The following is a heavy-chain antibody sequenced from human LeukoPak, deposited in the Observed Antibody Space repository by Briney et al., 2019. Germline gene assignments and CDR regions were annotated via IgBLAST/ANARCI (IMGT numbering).Heavy chain of an antibody. V-gene: IGHV1-69*01. CDR1: GCTFSSYA. CDR3: ARGDCSSTSCYTPDY. Sequence: ASVKVSCKASGCTFSSYAIGWVRQAPGQGLEWMGGIIPIFGTANYAQKFQGRVTITADESTSTAYMELSSLRSEDTAVYYCARGDCSSTSCYTPDYWGQGTLVTVSS. J-gene: IGHJ4*02. CDR2: IIPIFGTA. D-gene: IGHD2-2*02.